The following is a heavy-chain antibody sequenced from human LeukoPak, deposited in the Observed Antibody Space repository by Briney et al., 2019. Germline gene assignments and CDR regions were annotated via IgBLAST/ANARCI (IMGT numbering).Heavy chain of an antibody. V-gene: IGHV4-38-2*02. J-gene: IGHJ4*02. Sequence: SETLSLTCTVSGFSISSGYYWAWIRQPPGKGLEWIGSIYHSGSTYYNPSLKSRVTISVDTSKNQVSLKLSSVTAADTAVYYCARARREMVDYWGQGTLVTASA. CDR1: GFSISSGYY. D-gene: IGHD5-24*01. CDR2: IYHSGST. CDR3: ARARREMVDY.